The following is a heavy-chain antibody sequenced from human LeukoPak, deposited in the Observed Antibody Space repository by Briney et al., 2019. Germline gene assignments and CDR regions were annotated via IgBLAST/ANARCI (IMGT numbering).Heavy chain of an antibody. CDR1: GFTFSSYS. CDR3: TTDLFIYYDRDY. D-gene: IGHD3-22*01. J-gene: IGHJ4*02. Sequence: GGSLRLSCAASGFTFSSYSMNWVRQAPGKGLEWVGRIKSKTDGGTTDYAAPVKGRFTISRDDSKNTLYLQMNSLKTEDTAVYYCTTDLFIYYDRDYWGQGTLVTVSS. V-gene: IGHV3-15*01. CDR2: IKSKTDGGTT.